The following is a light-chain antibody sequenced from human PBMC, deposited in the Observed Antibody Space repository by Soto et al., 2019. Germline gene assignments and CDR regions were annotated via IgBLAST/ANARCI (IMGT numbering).Light chain of an antibody. CDR2: GNS. Sequence: QSVLTQPPSVSGAPGQRVTISCTGSSSNIGAGYDVHWYQQLPGTAPKLLIYGNSNRPSGVPDRFSGSKSGTSASLAITGLQDEDVADYYCQSYDRSLRVSVFGGGTQLTVL. CDR3: QSYDRSLRVSV. CDR1: SSNIGAGYD. J-gene: IGLJ2*01. V-gene: IGLV1-40*01.